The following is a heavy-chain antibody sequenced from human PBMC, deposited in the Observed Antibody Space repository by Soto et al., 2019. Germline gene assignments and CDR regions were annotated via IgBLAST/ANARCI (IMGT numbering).Heavy chain of an antibody. D-gene: IGHD2-2*01. CDR3: AKDPFSTWYYGMDV. V-gene: IGHV3-23*01. Sequence: EVQLLESGGGLVQPGGSLRLSCAASGFTFSSYAMSWVRQAPGKGLEWVSAISGSGGSTYYADSVKGRFTISRDNSKNTLYLQMNSLRADDTAVYYCAKDPFSTWYYGMDVWGQGTTVTVYS. CDR1: GFTFSSYA. CDR2: ISGSGGST. J-gene: IGHJ6*02.